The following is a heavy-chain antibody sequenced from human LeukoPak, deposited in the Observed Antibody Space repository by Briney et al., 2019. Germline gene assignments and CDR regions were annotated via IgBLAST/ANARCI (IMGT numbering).Heavy chain of an antibody. CDR2: ISYDGSNK. D-gene: IGHD6-13*01. J-gene: IGHJ4*02. Sequence: PGGSLRLSCAASAFTFSSYGMYWVRQAPGKGLEWVAVISYDGSNKYYADSVKGRFTISRDNSKNTLYLQMNSLRAEDTAVYYCAKDGLAAALDYWGQGTLVTVSS. V-gene: IGHV3-30*18. CDR1: AFTFSSYG. CDR3: AKDGLAAALDY.